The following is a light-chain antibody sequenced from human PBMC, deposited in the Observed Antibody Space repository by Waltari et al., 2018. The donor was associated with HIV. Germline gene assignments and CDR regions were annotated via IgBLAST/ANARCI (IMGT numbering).Light chain of an antibody. J-gene: IGKJ2*01. Sequence: EIVLTQSPDVQSVPPKEKVTITCRASQSIGSNLHWYQQKPDQSPKLLIKYASRSFSGVPSRFSGSGSGTDFTLTISRLEAEDAATHYCHQSSSLPHTFGQGTKLEIK. V-gene: IGKV6-21*01. CDR3: HQSSSLPHT. CDR2: YAS. CDR1: QSIGSN.